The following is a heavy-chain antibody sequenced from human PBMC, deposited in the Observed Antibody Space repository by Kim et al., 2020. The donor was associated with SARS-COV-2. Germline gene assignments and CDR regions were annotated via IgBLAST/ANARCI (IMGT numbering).Heavy chain of an antibody. V-gene: IGHV3-15*01. D-gene: IGHD2-15*01. CDR3: TTYYCSGGSCYRVFDY. CDR2: IKSKTDGGTT. Sequence: GGSLRLSCAASGFTFSNAWMSWVRQAPGKGLEWVGRIKSKTDGGTTDYAAPVKGRFTISRDDSKNTLYLQMNSLKTEDTAVYYCTTYYCSGGSCYRVFDYWGQGTLVTVSS. J-gene: IGHJ4*02. CDR1: GFTFSNAW.